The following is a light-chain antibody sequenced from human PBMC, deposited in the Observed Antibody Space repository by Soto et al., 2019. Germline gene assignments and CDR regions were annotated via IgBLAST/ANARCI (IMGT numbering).Light chain of an antibody. Sequence: QSVLTQPASVSGSPGQSITISCTGTSSDVGNYNYVSWYQQHPGKAPKLIIYEVSNRPSGVSNRFSGSKSGNTASLTISRLQSEDEADYYCNSYTTSSLWVFGGGTKLTVL. CDR2: EVS. CDR3: NSYTTSSLWV. V-gene: IGLV2-14*01. J-gene: IGLJ3*02. CDR1: SSDVGNYNY.